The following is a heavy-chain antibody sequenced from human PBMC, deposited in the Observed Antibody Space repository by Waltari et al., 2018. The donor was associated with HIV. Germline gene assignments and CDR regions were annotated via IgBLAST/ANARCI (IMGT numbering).Heavy chain of an antibody. CDR2: QGESGQTE. Sequence: QVQLVESGGGVVQPGTSLRLSCAASAFTLSNFVIPWVRQAPGKGLEWVADQGESGQTEYYADSVRGRFTISRDNSKNTVYLHMSSLRASDTAVYYCATKGGGSGSFDYFDYWGQGTLLTVSS. CDR1: AFTLSNFV. V-gene: IGHV3-30*04. CDR3: ATKGGGSGSFDYFDY. J-gene: IGHJ4*02. D-gene: IGHD3-22*01.